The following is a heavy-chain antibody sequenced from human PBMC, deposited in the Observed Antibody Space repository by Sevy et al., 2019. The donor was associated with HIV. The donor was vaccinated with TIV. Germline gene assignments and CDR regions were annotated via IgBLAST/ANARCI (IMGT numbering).Heavy chain of an antibody. CDR1: GYTFTDTGYY. CDR2: INPKSGAT. CDR3: ARESYDFWTGPVDYDYGMDV. Sequence: ASVKVSCKASGYTFTDTGYYVHWERQAPGQGLEWMGWINPKSGATNYAQKFQGRVTMTRDTSVSTANMELSRLRSDDTAVYYCARESYDFWTGPVDYDYGMDVWGQGTTVTVSS. J-gene: IGHJ6*02. D-gene: IGHD3-3*01. V-gene: IGHV1-2*02.